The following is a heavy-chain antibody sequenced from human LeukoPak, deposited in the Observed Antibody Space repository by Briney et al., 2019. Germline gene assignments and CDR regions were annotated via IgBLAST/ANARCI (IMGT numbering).Heavy chain of an antibody. Sequence: SETLSLTCTVSGYSISSDYYWSWIRQPPGKGLEWIGYIYYSGSTNYNPSLKSRVTISVDTSKNQFSLKLSSVTAADTAVYYCTRELSGSQDYWGQGTLVTVSS. J-gene: IGHJ4*02. CDR1: GYSISSDYY. CDR2: IYYSGST. CDR3: TRELSGSQDY. V-gene: IGHV4-61*01. D-gene: IGHD3-22*01.